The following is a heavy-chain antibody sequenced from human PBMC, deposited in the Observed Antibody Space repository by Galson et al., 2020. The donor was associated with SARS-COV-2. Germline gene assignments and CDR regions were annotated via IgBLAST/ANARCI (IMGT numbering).Heavy chain of an antibody. CDR1: GFIFRNYA. J-gene: IGHJ5*02. D-gene: IGHD4-17*01. CDR2: ILYDGSNE. V-gene: IGHV3-30*04. CDR3: ATWFGDYPNWFDP. Sequence: GGSLRLSCAASGFIFRNYAMHWIRQAPGKGLEWVALILYDGSNEYYADSVKGRFTISRDNAKNTLFLQMNSLRPEDTAVYYCATWFGDYPNWFDPRGQGTLVTVSS.